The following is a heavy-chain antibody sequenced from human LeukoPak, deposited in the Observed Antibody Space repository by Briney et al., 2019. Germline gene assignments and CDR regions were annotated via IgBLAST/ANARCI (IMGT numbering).Heavy chain of an antibody. CDR3: ARVGYGVYGSKKGFDP. J-gene: IGHJ5*02. D-gene: IGHD2-8*01. CDR1: GGSFSGYY. Sequence: SEALSLTCAVYGGSFSGYYWSWIRQPPGKGLEWIGEINHSGSTNYNPSPKSRVTISVDTSKNQFSLKPSSVTAADTTLYYCARVGYGVYGSKKGFDPWGQGTLVTVSS. V-gene: IGHV4-34*01. CDR2: INHSGST.